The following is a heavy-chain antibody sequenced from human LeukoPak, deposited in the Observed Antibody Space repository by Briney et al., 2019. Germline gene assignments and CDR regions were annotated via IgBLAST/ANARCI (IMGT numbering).Heavy chain of an antibody. CDR1: GYVFTSYG. D-gene: IGHD2-21*02. J-gene: IGHJ4*02. V-gene: IGHV1-18*01. CDR2: IIPFNYRT. CDR3: ARAPSSLDCYVDCYFDH. Sequence: ASVRVSCKASGYVFTSYGLAWLRQAPGQGLEWVGTIIPFNYRTKFAQKFQGRVTMNTASSTTTAYLQLTNLRLDDTAVYYCARAPSSLDCYVDCYFDHWGKGTLVTVSS.